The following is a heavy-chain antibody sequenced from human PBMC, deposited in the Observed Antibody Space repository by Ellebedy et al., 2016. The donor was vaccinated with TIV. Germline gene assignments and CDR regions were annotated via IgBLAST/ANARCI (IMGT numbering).Heavy chain of an antibody. J-gene: IGHJ5*02. Sequence: AASVKVSCKASGYTFTNYYMHWVRQAPGQGLEWMGIIDPSGGSTDYAQKFQGRVTMTRDTSISTAYMELNRLTSDATALYYCVLVASGTYWFDPWGQGTLVTVSS. CDR2: IDPSGGST. V-gene: IGHV1-46*01. CDR3: VLVASGTYWFDP. CDR1: GYTFTNYY. D-gene: IGHD6-13*01.